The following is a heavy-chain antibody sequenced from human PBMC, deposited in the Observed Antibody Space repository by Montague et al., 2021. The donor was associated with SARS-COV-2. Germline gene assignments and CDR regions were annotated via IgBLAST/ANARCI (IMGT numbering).Heavy chain of an antibody. CDR1: GDSVSSNSAA. CDR3: ARGADRYYFYGMDV. CDR2: TYYRSKWYN. J-gene: IGHJ6*02. V-gene: IGHV6-1*01. D-gene: IGHD6-19*01. Sequence: CAISGDSVSSNSAAWNWIRQSPSRGLEWLGRTYYRSKWYNEYAVSVNSRITINPDTSKNQLSLQVNSVTPEDTAVYYCARGADRYYFYGMDVWGQGTTVTVS.